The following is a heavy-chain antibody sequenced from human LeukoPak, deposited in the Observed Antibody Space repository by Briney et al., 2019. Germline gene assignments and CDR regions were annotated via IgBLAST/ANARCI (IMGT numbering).Heavy chain of an antibody. Sequence: PSETLSLTCTVSGGSISSYYWSWLRQPPGKGLEWGGYIYYSGSTNYNPSLKSRVTISVDTSKNQFSLKLSSVTAADTAVYYCAREGRDGSDYWGQGTLVTVSS. CDR3: AREGRDGSDY. CDR1: GGSISSYY. CDR2: IYYSGST. V-gene: IGHV4-59*01. J-gene: IGHJ4*02. D-gene: IGHD5-24*01.